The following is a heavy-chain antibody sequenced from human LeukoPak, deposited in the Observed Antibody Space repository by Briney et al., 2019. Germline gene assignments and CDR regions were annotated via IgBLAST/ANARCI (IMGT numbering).Heavy chain of an antibody. CDR2: IYYSGST. CDR3: ARGPPYSDWYFDL. J-gene: IGHJ2*01. V-gene: IGHV4-59*01. D-gene: IGHD2-15*01. CDR1: GGSISSYY. Sequence: SETLSLTCTVSGGSISSYYWSWIRQPPGKGLEWIGYIYYSGSTNYNPSRKSRVTISLDTSKNQFSLRLSSVTAADTAVYYCARGPPYSDWYFDLWGRGTVVTVSS.